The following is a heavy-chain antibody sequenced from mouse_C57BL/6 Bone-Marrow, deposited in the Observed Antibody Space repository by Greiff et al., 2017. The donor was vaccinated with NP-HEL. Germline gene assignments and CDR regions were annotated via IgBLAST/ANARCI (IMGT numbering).Heavy chain of an antibody. Sequence: VQLQQPGTELVKPGASVKLSCKASGYTFTSYWMHWVKQRPGQGLEWIGNINPRNGGTTYNEKFTSKATLTVDKSSSTAYMQLRSLTAEYSAVYYCARREMSYYDMDYWGQGTSVTVSS. J-gene: IGHJ4*01. V-gene: IGHV1-53*01. CDR1: GYTFTSYW. CDR3: ARREMSYYDMDY. CDR2: INPRNGGT.